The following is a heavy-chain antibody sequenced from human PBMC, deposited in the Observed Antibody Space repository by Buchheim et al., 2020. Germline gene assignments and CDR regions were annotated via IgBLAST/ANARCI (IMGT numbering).Heavy chain of an antibody. Sequence: EVQLVESGGGLVQPGGSLKLSCAASGFTFSGSAMHWVRQASGKGLEWVGRIRSKANSYATAYAASVKGRFTISRDDSKNTAYLQMNSLKTEDTAVYYCTRSGRDQYGDYVEGYFDYWGQGTL. CDR1: GFTFSGSA. CDR3: TRSGRDQYGDYVEGYFDY. V-gene: IGHV3-73*01. CDR2: IRSKANSYAT. J-gene: IGHJ4*02. D-gene: IGHD4-17*01.